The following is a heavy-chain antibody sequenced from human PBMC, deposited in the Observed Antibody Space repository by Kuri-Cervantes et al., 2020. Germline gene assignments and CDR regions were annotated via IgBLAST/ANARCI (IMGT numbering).Heavy chain of an antibody. CDR3: ARHVYYGDYELDY. D-gene: IGHD4-17*01. V-gene: IGHV3-15*01. Sequence: GGSLRLSCAASGLTFSNAWINWVRQAPGKGLERVGRIKRKDDGGTTDYAAPVKGRFTISRDDSKNTLFPQMDSMRAEDTAVYYCARHVYYGDYELDYWGQGTLVTVSS. CDR1: GLTFSNAW. CDR2: IKRKDDGGTT. J-gene: IGHJ4*02.